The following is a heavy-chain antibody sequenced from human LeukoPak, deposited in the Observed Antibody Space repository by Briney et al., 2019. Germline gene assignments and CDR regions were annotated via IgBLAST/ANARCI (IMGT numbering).Heavy chain of an antibody. CDR1: GFSVSGYW. J-gene: IGHJ4*02. CDR2: IKKDGSEK. D-gene: IGHD6-13*01. V-gene: IGHV3-7*01. Sequence: GGSLRLSCAVSGFSVSGYWMTWVRQAPGKGLEWVANIKKDGSEKNYVDSVKGRFTISRDNAENSLFLQMNSLRVEDTAVYYCAREWQGGIAAAGTRIEGDYWGQGTLVAVSS. CDR3: AREWQGGIAAAGTRIEGDY.